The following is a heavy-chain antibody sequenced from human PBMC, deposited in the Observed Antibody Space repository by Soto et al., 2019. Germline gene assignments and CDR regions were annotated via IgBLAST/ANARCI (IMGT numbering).Heavy chain of an antibody. D-gene: IGHD2-2*01. Sequence: GASVKVSCKASGYTFTNYVMHWVRQAPGQRLEWMGWINAGNGNTKYSQKFQGRVTITRDTSTSTAYVELSSLRSEDTAVYYCARDPASTSLYYYYGMDVWGQGTTVTVSS. CDR3: ARDPASTSLYYYYGMDV. CDR1: GYTFTNYV. J-gene: IGHJ6*02. V-gene: IGHV1-3*01. CDR2: INAGNGNT.